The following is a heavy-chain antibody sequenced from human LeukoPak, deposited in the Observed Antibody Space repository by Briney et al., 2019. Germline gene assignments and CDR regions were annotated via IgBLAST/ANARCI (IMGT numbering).Heavy chain of an antibody. D-gene: IGHD3-22*01. CDR2: IHQDGSIL. CDR1: GFTFSGYW. J-gene: IGHJ4*02. CDR3: ATSDDSSGSD. Sequence: GGSLRLSCAASGFTFSGYWTSWVRQAPGKGLDCVSNIHQDGSILHYLASAQGRFTISRDNAKNSLYLQMNYLRAEDTALYYCATSDDSSGSDWGQGTLVTVSS. V-gene: IGHV3-7*01.